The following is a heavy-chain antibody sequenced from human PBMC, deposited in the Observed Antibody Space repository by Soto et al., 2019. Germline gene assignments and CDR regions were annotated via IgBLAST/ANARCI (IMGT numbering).Heavy chain of an antibody. CDR1: GFSLSTSGVG. Sequence: SGPTLVNPTQTLTLTCTFSGFSLSTSGVGVGWIRQPPGKALEWLALIYWNDDKRYSPALKSRLTITKDTSKNQVVLTMTNMDPVDTATYYCARLQSYGPNNDAFDIWGQGTMVTVSS. V-gene: IGHV2-5*01. D-gene: IGHD5-18*01. CDR3: ARLQSYGPNNDAFDI. CDR2: IYWNDDK. J-gene: IGHJ3*02.